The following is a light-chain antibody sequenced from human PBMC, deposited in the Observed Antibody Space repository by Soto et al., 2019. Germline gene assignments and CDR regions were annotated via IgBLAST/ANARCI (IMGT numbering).Light chain of an antibody. J-gene: IGKJ3*01. CDR2: DAS. CDR1: QNIIRW. V-gene: IGKV1-5*01. Sequence: DIQMTQSPSTLSASVGDRVTITCRASQNIIRWLAWYQQKPGKAPKLLIYDASNLESGVPSRFSGSGSGTEFTLTISSLQPDDFATYYCQQYNTYWTFGPGTKVYIK. CDR3: QQYNTYWT.